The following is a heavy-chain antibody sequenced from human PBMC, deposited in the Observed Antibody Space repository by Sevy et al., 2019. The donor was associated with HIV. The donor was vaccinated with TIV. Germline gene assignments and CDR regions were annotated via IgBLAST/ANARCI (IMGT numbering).Heavy chain of an antibody. CDR1: GFTFSSYG. J-gene: IGHJ3*01. V-gene: IGHV3-30*18. D-gene: IGHD3-22*01. CDR3: AKPNTYYIEDHGREGDAFDL. CDR2: ISSDGNDK. Sequence: GGSLRLSCAASGFTFSSYGIHWVRQTPGKGLEWVSFISSDGNDKYYADSVKGRLSISRDNSKKTVNLIVDGLRPEDTAVYFSAKPNTYYIEDHGREGDAFDLWGQGTMVTVSS.